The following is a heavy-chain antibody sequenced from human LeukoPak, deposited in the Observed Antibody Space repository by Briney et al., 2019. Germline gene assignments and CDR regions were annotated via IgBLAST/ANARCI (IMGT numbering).Heavy chain of an antibody. D-gene: IGHD5-18*01. V-gene: IGHV3-30*18. J-gene: IGHJ6*03. CDR1: GFTFSSYG. CDR3: AKTSDEIQLSKGRYYYYYMDV. CDR2: ISYDGSNK. Sequence: PGGSLRLSCAASGFTFSSYGMHWVRQAPGKGLEWVAVISYDGSNKYYADSVKGRFTISRDNSKNTLYLQMNSLRAEDTAVYYCAKTSDEIQLSKGRYYYYYMDVWGKGTTVTVSS.